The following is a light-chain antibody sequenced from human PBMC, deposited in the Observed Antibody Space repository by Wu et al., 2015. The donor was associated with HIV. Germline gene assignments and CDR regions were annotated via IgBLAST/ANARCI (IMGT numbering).Light chain of an antibody. CDR2: GAA. V-gene: IGKV3D-20*02. Sequence: EIVLTQSPGTLSLSPGERVTLSCRASQSVSSSYIAWYQQKPGQAPRLLIYGAASRATGIPDRFSGSGSGTDFTLTISSLEPEDFAVYYCQQGRNWPLTFGQGTRLEIK. J-gene: IGKJ5*01. CDR1: QSVSSSY. CDR3: QQGRNWPLT.